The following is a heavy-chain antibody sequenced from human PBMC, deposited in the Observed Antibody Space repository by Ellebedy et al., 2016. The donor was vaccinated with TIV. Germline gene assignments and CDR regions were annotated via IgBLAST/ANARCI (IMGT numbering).Heavy chain of an antibody. CDR1: GYTFRSYA. V-gene: IGHV3-21*01. CDR2: VTGSGRYT. D-gene: IGHD1-26*01. J-gene: IGHJ4*02. Sequence: GGSLRLXCTASGYTFRSYAILWVRQAPGKGLEWVSLVTGSGRYTYSADSVKGRFTISRDNAKNTLDLQMNSLRAEDTAVYYCVRDGVGAPPFDYWGQGTLVTVSS. CDR3: VRDGVGAPPFDY.